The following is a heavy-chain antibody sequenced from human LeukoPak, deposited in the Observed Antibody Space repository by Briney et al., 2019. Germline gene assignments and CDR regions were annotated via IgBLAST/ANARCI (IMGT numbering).Heavy chain of an antibody. CDR1: GFTFSSYA. CDR2: ISYDGSNK. D-gene: IGHD3-22*01. J-gene: IGHJ4*02. CDR3: ARDRKGYYYDSSGYDY. Sequence: GGSLRLSCAASGFTFSSYAMHWVRQAPGKGLEWVAVISYDGSNKYYADSVKGRFTISRDNSKNTLYLQMNSLGAEDTAVYYCARDRKGYYYDSSGYDYWGQGTLVTVSS. V-gene: IGHV3-30-3*01.